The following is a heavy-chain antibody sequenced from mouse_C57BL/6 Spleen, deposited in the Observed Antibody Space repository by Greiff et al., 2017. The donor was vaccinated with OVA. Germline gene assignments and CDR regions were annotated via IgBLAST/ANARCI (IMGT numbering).Heavy chain of an antibody. Sequence: VQLQQSGPELVKPGASVKISCKASGYAFSSSWMNWVKQRPGKGLEWIGRIYPGDGDTNYNGKFKGKATLTADKSSSTAYMQLSSLTSEDSAVYFCARGRVLDYWGQGTTLTVSS. J-gene: IGHJ2*01. CDR3: ARGRVLDY. V-gene: IGHV1-82*01. CDR1: GYAFSSSW. CDR2: IYPGDGDT.